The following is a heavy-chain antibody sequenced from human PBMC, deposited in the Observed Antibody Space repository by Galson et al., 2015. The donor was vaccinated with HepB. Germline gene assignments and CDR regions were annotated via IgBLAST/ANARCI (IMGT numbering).Heavy chain of an antibody. D-gene: IGHD2-2*01. CDR2: ISGSGSAV. CDR3: ARDRCTSTSCFFDY. Sequence: SLRLSCAASGFTFSDLYMTWLRQAPGKGLEWISHISGSGSAVYYADSVKGRFTISRDNAKNSLYLQMNSLRAEDTAVYYCARDRCTSTSCFFDYWGQGTLVIVSS. V-gene: IGHV3-11*01. CDR1: GFTFSDLY. J-gene: IGHJ4*02.